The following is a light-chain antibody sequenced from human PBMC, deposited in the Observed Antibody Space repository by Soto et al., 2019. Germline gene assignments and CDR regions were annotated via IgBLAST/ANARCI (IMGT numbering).Light chain of an antibody. V-gene: IGKV3-11*01. CDR3: QQRSNWIT. CDR2: GAS. J-gene: IGKJ5*01. CDR1: ESVSSN. Sequence: EIVLTQSPGTLSLSPGERATLSCRASESVSSNLAWYQQRPGQAPRLLIYGASTRATDTPVRFRGSGSGTEFTLTISSLEPEDFAVYYCQQRSNWITFGQGTRLEIK.